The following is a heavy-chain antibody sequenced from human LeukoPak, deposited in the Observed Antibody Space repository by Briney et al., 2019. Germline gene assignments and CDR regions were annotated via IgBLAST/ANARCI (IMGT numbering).Heavy chain of an antibody. CDR2: ISSSGSTI. D-gene: IGHD6-13*01. CDR3: ARDPPPGIAAADQGY. CDR1: GFTFSSYE. V-gene: IGHV3-48*03. J-gene: IGHJ4*02. Sequence: GGSLRLSCAASGFTFSSYEMNWVRQAPGKGLEWVSYISSSGSTIYYADSVKGRFTISRDNAKNSLYLQMNSLRAEDTAVYYCARDPPPGIAAADQGYWGQGTLVTVSS.